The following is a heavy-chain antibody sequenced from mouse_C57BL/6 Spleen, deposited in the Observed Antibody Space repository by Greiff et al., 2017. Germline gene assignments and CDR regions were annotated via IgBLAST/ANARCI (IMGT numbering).Heavy chain of an antibody. CDR1: GYTFTSYW. J-gene: IGHJ4*01. CDR2: IDPSDSET. Sequence: VKLQQPGAELVRPGSSVKLSCKASGYTFTSYWMHWVKQRPIQGLEWIGNIDPSDSETHYNQKFKDKATLTVDKSSSTAYMQLSSLTSEDSAVYYCARGKLGPYAMDYWGQGTSVTVSS. CDR3: ARGKLGPYAMDY. D-gene: IGHD4-1*01. V-gene: IGHV1-52*01.